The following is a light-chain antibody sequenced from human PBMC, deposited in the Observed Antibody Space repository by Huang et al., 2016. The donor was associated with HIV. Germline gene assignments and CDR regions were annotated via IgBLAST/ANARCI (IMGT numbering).Light chain of an antibody. J-gene: IGKJ2*01. CDR2: GAS. V-gene: IGKV3-15*01. CDR3: QQYNNWPPMYT. Sequence: EIVLTQSPATRSMSPGQRATLSCRASQSVSRHLAWFQQKPGQAPRLLIYGASTRATGTPARFSGSGSGTEFTLTISSLQSEDFAVYYCQQYNNWPPMYTFGQGTKLEV. CDR1: QSVSRH.